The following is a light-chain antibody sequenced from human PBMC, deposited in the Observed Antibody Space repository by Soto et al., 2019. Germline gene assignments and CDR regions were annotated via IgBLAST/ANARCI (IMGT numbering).Light chain of an antibody. CDR1: SSNIGAGYD. Sequence: SVLTQPPSVSGAPVQRVTISCTGSSSNIGAGYDVHWYQQLPGTAPKLLIYGNSNRPSGVPDRFPGSKSGTSASLAITGLQAEDEADYYCQSYDSSLSGYVFGTGTKLTVL. V-gene: IGLV1-40*01. CDR3: QSYDSSLSGYV. CDR2: GNS. J-gene: IGLJ1*01.